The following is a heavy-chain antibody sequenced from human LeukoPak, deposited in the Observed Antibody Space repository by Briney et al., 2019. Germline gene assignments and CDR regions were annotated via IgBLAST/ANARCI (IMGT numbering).Heavy chain of an antibody. V-gene: IGHV4-59*01. CDR2: IYYSGST. Sequence: SETLSLTCTVSGGSISSYYWSWIRQPPGKGLEWIGYIYYSGSTNYNPSLKSRVTISVDTSKNQFSLKLSSVTAADTAVYYCARAEYYYDSSGYSGAFDIWGQGTMVTVSS. D-gene: IGHD3-22*01. CDR3: ARAEYYYDSSGYSGAFDI. J-gene: IGHJ3*02. CDR1: GGSISSYY.